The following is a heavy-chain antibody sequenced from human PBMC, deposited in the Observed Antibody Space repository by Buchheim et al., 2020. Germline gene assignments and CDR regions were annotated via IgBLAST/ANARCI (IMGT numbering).Heavy chain of an antibody. CDR2: ISYHGSNK. D-gene: IGHD2-2*01. J-gene: IGHJ6*02. CDR1: GFTFNTYG. Sequence: QVQLVESGGGVVQPGRSLRLSCAASGFTFNTYGMHWVRQAPGKGLEWVAVISYHGSNKYYADSVKGRLPTYRDNSKNTVYLQMNSLRADDTAVYYCAKRDTYAQYTMDVWGQGTT. CDR3: AKRDTYAQYTMDV. V-gene: IGHV3-30*18.